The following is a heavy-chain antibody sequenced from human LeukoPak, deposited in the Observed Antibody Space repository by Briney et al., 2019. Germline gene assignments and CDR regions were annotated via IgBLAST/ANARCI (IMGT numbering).Heavy chain of an antibody. Sequence: SETLSLTCTVSGGSISSYYWHWIRQPPGKGLEWIGYFYYSGSTNYNPSLKSRVTISVDTSKNQFSLKLSSVTAADTAVYYCARSASKGGSGYYWYYYYYYMDVWGKGTTVTISS. J-gene: IGHJ6*03. CDR3: ARSASKGGSGYYWYYYYYYMDV. CDR1: GGSISSYY. V-gene: IGHV4-59*08. D-gene: IGHD3-22*01. CDR2: FYYSGST.